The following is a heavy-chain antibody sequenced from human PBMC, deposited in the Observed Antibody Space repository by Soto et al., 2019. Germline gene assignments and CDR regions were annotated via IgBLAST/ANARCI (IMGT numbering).Heavy chain of an antibody. CDR3: ARESKYYYDSSGYSHAFDI. CDR2: IYHSGRT. V-gene: IGHV4-38-2*02. J-gene: IGHJ3*02. CDR1: DYSINSGYY. D-gene: IGHD3-22*01. Sequence: SETLSLTCAVSDYSINSGYYWGWIRQPPGKGLEWIGSIYHSGRTYYNPSLKSRVTISVDTFKNQFSLKLSSVTAADTAVYYCARESKYYYDSSGYSHAFDIWGQGTMVTVSS.